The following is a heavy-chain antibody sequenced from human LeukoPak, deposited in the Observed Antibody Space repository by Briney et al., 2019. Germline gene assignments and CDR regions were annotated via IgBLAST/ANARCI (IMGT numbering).Heavy chain of an antibody. J-gene: IGHJ5*02. CDR2: INTDGSST. CDR1: GFTFSNYW. CDR3: ARDLDGYRSGNGA. Sequence: QPGGSLRLSCAASGFTFSNYWMHWVRQAPGKGRVWVSRINTDGSSTDYADSVKGRFTISRDNAKTTLYLQMNSLRAEDTAVYYWARDLDGYRSGNGAWGQGTLVTVSS. D-gene: IGHD5-12*01. V-gene: IGHV3-74*01.